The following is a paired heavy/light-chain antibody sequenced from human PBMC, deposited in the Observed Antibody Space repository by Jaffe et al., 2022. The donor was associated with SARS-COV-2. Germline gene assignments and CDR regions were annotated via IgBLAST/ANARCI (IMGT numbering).Heavy chain of an antibody. CDR1: GGILSSYY. Sequence: QVQLQESGPGLVKPSETLSLTCSVSGGILSSYYWSWIRQSPGKGLEWIGNIYYSGSTKYNPSLESRVTILVDTSRNQFSLELTSVTAADTAVYYCARVAQRDFWSGLFQGFDPWGQGTLVTVSS. J-gene: IGHJ5*02. CDR2: IYYSGST. D-gene: IGHD3-3*01. CDR3: ARVAQRDFWSGLFQGFDP. V-gene: IGHV4-59*01.
Light chain of an antibody. V-gene: IGKV4-1*01. Sequence: DFVMTQSPHSLAVSLGERATISCRSSQSVLYNPNNKNFLAWYQQKPGQPPRLLIYWASTRESGVPDRFSGSGSGTDFTLTISNLQAEDVAVYYCQQYYDIPWTFGQGTKVEIK. J-gene: IGKJ1*01. CDR2: WAS. CDR1: QSVLYNPNNKNF. CDR3: QQYYDIPWT.